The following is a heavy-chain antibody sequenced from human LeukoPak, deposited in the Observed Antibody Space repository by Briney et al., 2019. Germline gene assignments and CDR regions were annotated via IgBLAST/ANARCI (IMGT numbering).Heavy chain of an antibody. Sequence: ASVKVSCKASGYTFTSYAISWVRQAPGQGLEWMGWISAYNGNANYAQKLQGRVTMTTDTSTSTAYMELRSLRSDDTAVYYCARADYDYVWGSYRYGYWGQGTLVTVSS. CDR3: ARADYDYVWGSYRYGY. J-gene: IGHJ4*02. V-gene: IGHV1-18*01. CDR2: ISAYNGNA. D-gene: IGHD3-16*02. CDR1: GYTFTSYA.